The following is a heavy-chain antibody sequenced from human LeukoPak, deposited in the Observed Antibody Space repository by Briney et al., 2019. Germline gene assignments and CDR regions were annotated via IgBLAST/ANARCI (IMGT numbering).Heavy chain of an antibody. CDR3: ARAPFDSITVTGWFDP. D-gene: IGHD4-17*01. V-gene: IGHV4-4*07. Sequence: PSETLSLTCTVSGGSISSYYWSWIRQPAGKGLEWIGRIYTSGSTNYNPSLKSRVTMSVDTSKNQFSLKLSSVTAADTAVYYCARAPFDSITVTGWFDPWGQGTLVTVSS. CDR2: IYTSGST. J-gene: IGHJ5*02. CDR1: GGSISSYY.